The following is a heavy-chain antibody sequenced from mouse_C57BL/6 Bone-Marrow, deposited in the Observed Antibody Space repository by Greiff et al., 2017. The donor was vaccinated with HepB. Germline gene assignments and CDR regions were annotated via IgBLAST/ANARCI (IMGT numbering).Heavy chain of an antibody. CDR2: IDPETGGT. J-gene: IGHJ3*01. D-gene: IGHD1-1*01. CDR1: GYTFTDYE. Sequence: VQLQQSGAELVRPGASVTLSCKASGYTFTDYEMHWVKQTPVHGLEWIGAIDPETGGTAYNQKFKGKAILTADKSSSTAYMELRSLTSEDSAVYYCTNCYGSVLWFAYWGQGTLVTVSA. CDR3: TNCYGSVLWFAY. V-gene: IGHV1-15*01.